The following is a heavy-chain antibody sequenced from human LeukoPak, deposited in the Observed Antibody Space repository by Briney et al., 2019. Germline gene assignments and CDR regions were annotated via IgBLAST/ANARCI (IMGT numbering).Heavy chain of an antibody. J-gene: IGHJ6*03. CDR1: GDSISSPNW. V-gene: IGHV4-4*02. CDR2: IYHTGST. CDR3: ARYYYYYMDV. Sequence: SETLSLTCVVSGDSISSPNWWSWVRQPPGKGLEWIGEIYHTGSTNYNPSLKSRVTISLDKSKNQFSLKLTSVTAADTAIYYCARYYYYYMDVWGKGTTVTVSS.